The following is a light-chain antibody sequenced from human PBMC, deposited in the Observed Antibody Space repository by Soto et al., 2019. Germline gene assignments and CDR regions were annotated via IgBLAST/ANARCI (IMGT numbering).Light chain of an antibody. CDR1: PSVSSSY. CDR2: GAS. J-gene: IGKJ3*01. Sequence: EIVLTQSPGTLSLSPGERATLSCRASPSVSSSYLAWYQQKPGQAPRLLIYGASSRATGIPDRFSGSGSGTDFTLTISRLEPEDFAVYYCQHYGSSPQTFGPGTKVDIK. CDR3: QHYGSSPQT. V-gene: IGKV3-20*01.